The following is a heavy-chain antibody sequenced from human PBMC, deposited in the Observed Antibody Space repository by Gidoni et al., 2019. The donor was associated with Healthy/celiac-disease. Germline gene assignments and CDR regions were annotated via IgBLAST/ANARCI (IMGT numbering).Heavy chain of an antibody. J-gene: IGHJ3*02. D-gene: IGHD2-15*01. Sequence: EVQLVESGGGLVQPGGSLRLSCAASGFTVSSNYMSWVRQAPGKGLEWVSVIYSGGSTYYADSVKGRFTISRDNSKNTLYLQMNSLRAEDTAVYYCARDMRRDAFDIWGQGTMVTVSS. CDR2: IYSGGST. CDR1: GFTVSSNY. V-gene: IGHV3-66*02. CDR3: ARDMRRDAFDI.